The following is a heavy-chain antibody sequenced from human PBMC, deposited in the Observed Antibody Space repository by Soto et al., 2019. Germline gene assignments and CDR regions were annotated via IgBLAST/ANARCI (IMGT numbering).Heavy chain of an antibody. D-gene: IGHD4-17*01. J-gene: IGHJ4*02. Sequence: ASVKVSCKASGYTFTSYYMHWVRQAPGQGLEWMGKINPSGGSTSYAQKFQGRVTMTRDTSTSTVYMELSSLRSEDTAVYYCARTPRTTVVTPGAYFDYWGQGTLVTVSS. CDR3: ARTPRTTVVTPGAYFDY. V-gene: IGHV1-46*01. CDR1: GYTFTSYY. CDR2: INPSGGST.